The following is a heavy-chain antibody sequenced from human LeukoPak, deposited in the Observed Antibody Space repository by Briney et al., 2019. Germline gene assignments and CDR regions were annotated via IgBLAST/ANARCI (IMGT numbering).Heavy chain of an antibody. CDR3: ARGIMTTVPTFDY. CDR2: VYYSAST. CDR1: GGSINGYS. Sequence: PSETLSLTCTVSGGSINGYSWSWIRQPPGKGLEWIGYVYYSASTNYNPSLKCRVTISVDTSKKQFSLRLSTVTAAGTAVYYCARGIMTTVPTFDYWGQGTLVTVSS. D-gene: IGHD4-17*01. J-gene: IGHJ4*02. V-gene: IGHV4-59*01.